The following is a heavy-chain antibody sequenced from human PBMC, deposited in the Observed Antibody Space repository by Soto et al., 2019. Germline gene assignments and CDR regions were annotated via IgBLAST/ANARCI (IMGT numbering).Heavy chain of an antibody. CDR2: ISWDGGST. D-gene: IGHD6-13*01. CDR3: AREPLAAGAGYFDY. Sequence: LRLSCAASGFTFDDYAMHWVRQAPGKGLEWVSLISWDGGSTYYADSVKGRFTISRDNSKNSLYLQMNSLRAEDTALYYCAREPLAAGAGYFDYWGQGTLVTVSS. CDR1: GFTFDDYA. J-gene: IGHJ4*02. V-gene: IGHV3-43D*04.